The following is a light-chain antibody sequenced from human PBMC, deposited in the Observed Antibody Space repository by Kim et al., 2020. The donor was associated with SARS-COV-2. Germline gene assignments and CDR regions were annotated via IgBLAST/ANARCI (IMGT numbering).Light chain of an antibody. CDR2: AAS. J-gene: IGKJ4*01. CDR3: QQSYSTLALT. CDR1: QSISSY. V-gene: IGKV1-39*01. Sequence: AVGDRVTITCRASQSISSYLNWYQQKPGKAPKLLIYAASSLQSGGPSRFSGSGSGTDFTLTISSLQPEDFATYYCQQSYSTLALTFGGGTKVDIK.